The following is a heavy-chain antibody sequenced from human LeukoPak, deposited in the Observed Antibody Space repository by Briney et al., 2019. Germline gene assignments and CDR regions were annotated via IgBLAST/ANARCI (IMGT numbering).Heavy chain of an antibody. Sequence: GSGPTLVNPTQTLTLTCTFSGFSLSTSGVRVSWIRQPPGKALEWLARINWDDDKFYSTSLKTRLTISKDTSKNQVVLTMTNMDPVDTATYYCARTDGYNPFDYWGQGTLVTVSS. CDR3: ARTDGYNPFDY. CDR1: GFSLSTSGVR. CDR2: INWDDDK. D-gene: IGHD5-24*01. V-gene: IGHV2-70*04. J-gene: IGHJ4*02.